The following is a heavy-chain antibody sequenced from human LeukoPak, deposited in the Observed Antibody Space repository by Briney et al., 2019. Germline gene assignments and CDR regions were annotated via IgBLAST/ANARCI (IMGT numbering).Heavy chain of an antibody. J-gene: IGHJ4*02. CDR2: IYYSGSS. CDR3: ARDGTYSSSLGGFFDY. D-gene: IGHD6-13*01. V-gene: IGHV4-59*01. CDR1: GGSISSYY. Sequence: SETLSLTCTGSGGSISSYYWSWLRQPQGKGLEWIGYIYYSGSSNYNPCLKSRVTISVDTSKNQFSRKLSSVTAADTAVYYCARDGTYSSSLGGFFDYWGQGTLVTVSS.